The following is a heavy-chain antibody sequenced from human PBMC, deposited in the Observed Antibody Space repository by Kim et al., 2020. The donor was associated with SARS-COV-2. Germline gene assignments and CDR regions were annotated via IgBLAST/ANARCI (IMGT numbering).Heavy chain of an antibody. CDR2: IYYSGST. CDR3: ARVLTDGSSSWYVPHWFDP. V-gene: IGHV4-61*01. Sequence: SETLSLTCTVSGGSVSSGSYYWSWIRQPPGKGLEWIGYIYYSGSTNYNPSLKSRVTISVDTSKNQFSLKLSSVTAADTAVYYCARVLTDGSSSWYVPHWFDPWGQGTLVTVSS. J-gene: IGHJ5*02. CDR1: GGSVSSGSYY. D-gene: IGHD6-13*01.